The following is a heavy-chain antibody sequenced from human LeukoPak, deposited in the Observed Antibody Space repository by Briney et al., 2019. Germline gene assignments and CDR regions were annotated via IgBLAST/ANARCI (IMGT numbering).Heavy chain of an antibody. V-gene: IGHV4-59*08. CDR2: IYYTGST. Sequence: SETLSLTCLVSGGSISKNYWSWIWQPTGKGLEWIGYIYYTGSTSYNPHLKSRVSISVDTSKKQVSLRLTSVNAAATAVYYCANYRPTGNVWVGFDIWGQGTMVTVSS. CDR1: GGSISKNY. D-gene: IGHD1-1*01. CDR3: ANYRPTGNVWVGFDI. J-gene: IGHJ3*02.